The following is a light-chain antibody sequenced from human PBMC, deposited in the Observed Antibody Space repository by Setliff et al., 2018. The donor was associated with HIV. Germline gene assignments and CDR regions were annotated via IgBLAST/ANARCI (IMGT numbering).Light chain of an antibody. V-gene: IGLV2-14*01. J-gene: IGLJ1*01. CDR3: SSYTSIYTYV. Sequence: QSALTQPASVSGSPGQSITMSCTGTSSDVGGYNYVSWYQQHPGKAPKLIIYEVSNRTSGVSNRFSGSKSGNTASLTISGLQAEDEADYYCSSYTSIYTYVFGTGTKVTVL. CDR1: SSDVGGYNY. CDR2: EVS.